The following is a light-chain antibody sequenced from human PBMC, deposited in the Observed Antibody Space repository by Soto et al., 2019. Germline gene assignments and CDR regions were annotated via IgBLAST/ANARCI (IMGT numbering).Light chain of an antibody. V-gene: IGLV2-14*01. CDR2: EVT. CDR3: SSYTTFRTPHVA. CDR1: SSDVGGYNY. Sequence: QSALTQPASVSGSLGQSITISCTGSSSDVGGYNYVSWYQQHPGQAPRLLIHEVTNRPSGVSDRFSGSKSANTASLTISGLQAGDEAHYYCSSYTTFRTPHVAFGGGTKLTVL. J-gene: IGLJ2*01.